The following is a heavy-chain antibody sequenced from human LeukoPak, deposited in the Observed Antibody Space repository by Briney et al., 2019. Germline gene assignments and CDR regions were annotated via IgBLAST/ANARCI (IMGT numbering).Heavy chain of an antibody. CDR1: GFTFSNFW. D-gene: IGHD5-12*01. V-gene: IGHV3-7*01. CDR2: IKPDASEK. Sequence: PGGSLRLSCAASGFTFSNFWMTWVRQTPGKGLEWVANIKPDASEKYYVDSVKGRFTISRDNAQNSFYLQMNSLRAEDTAVYYCARDRGSTGYGLYDYWGQGTLVTVSS. CDR3: ARDRGSTGYGLYDY. J-gene: IGHJ4*02.